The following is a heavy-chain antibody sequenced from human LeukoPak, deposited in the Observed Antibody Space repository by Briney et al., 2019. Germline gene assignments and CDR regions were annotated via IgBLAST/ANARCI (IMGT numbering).Heavy chain of an antibody. D-gene: IGHD3-9*01. Sequence: PSETLSLTCAVSGYSISSGYYWGWIRQPPGKGLEWIGSIYHSGSTYYNPSLKSRVTISVDTSKNQFSLKLSSVTAADTDVYYCARHLPYYDILTGYVDGTPLPNWFDPWGQGTLVTVSS. CDR1: GYSISSGYY. V-gene: IGHV4-38-2*01. J-gene: IGHJ5*02. CDR2: IYHSGST. CDR3: ARHLPYYDILTGYVDGTPLPNWFDP.